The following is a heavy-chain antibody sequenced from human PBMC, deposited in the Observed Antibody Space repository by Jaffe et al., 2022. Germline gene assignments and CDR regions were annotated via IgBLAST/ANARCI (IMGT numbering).Heavy chain of an antibody. CDR3: AKDPSGPWSGYLGLDY. J-gene: IGHJ4*02. CDR1: GFTFSSYG. Sequence: QVQLVESGGGVVQPGRSLRLSCAASGFTFSSYGMHWVRQAPGKGLEWVAVISYDGSNKYYADSVKGRFTISRDNSKNTLYLQMNSLRAEDTAVYYCAKDPSGPWSGYLGLDYWGQGTLVTVSS. V-gene: IGHV3-30*18. CDR2: ISYDGSNK. D-gene: IGHD3-3*01.